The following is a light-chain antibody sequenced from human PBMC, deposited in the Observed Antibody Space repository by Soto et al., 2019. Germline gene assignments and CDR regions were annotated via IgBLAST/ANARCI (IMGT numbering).Light chain of an antibody. CDR1: SSDVGGYNY. Sequence: QSVLTQPASVSGSPGQSITISCTGTSSDVGGYNYVSWYQQHPGKAPKLMIYDVSERPSGVPDRFSGSKSGNTASLTISGLQAEDEADYYCCSYAGIYPYVFGSGTKVTVL. CDR2: DVS. J-gene: IGLJ1*01. CDR3: CSYAGIYPYV. V-gene: IGLV2-11*01.